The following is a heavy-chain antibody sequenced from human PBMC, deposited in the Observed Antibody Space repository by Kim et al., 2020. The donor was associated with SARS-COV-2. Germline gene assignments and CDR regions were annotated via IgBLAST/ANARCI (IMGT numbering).Heavy chain of an antibody. V-gene: IGHV4-34*01. J-gene: IGHJ3*02. D-gene: IGHD3-9*01. CDR2: INHSGST. CDR1: GGSFSGYY. CDR3: ARDRQRRYFDWSRPTSGYAFDI. Sequence: SETLSLTCAVYGGSFSGYYWSWIRQPPGKGLEWIGEINHSGSTNYNPSLKSRVTISVDTSKNQFSLKLSSVTAADTAVYYCARDRQRRYFDWSRPTSGYAFDIWGQGTMGTVSS.